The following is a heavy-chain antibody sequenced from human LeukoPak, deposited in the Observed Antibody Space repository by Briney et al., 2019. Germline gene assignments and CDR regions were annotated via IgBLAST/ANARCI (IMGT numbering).Heavy chain of an antibody. CDR3: AREGTATQFDY. CDR2: IGTAGDT. V-gene: IGHV3-13*01. J-gene: IGHJ4*02. CDR1: GFTFSSYD. D-gene: IGHD3-10*01. Sequence: GGSLRLSCAASGFTFSSYDMHWVRQAPGKGLEWVSAIGTAGDTYYPGSVKGRFTISRENAKNSLYLQMNSLRAGDTAVYYCAREGTATQFDYWGQGTLVTVSS.